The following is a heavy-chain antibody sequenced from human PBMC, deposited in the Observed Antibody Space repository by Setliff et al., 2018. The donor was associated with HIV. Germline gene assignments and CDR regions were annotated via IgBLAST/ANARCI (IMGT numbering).Heavy chain of an antibody. Sequence: GASVKVSCKAFGYTFTTYSLHWVRQAPGQSLEWMGWINVGKGDTKYSQEFQGRISITTDTSASTGYMELSSLRSDDTAVYYCARVPVSNYYYYRDVWGKGTTVTVSS. CDR3: ARVPVSNYYYYRDV. J-gene: IGHJ6*03. CDR2: INVGKGDT. CDR1: GYTFTTYS. V-gene: IGHV1-3*01.